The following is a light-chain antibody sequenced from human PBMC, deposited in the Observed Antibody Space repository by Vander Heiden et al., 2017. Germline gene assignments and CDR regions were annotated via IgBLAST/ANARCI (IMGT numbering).Light chain of an antibody. Sequence: AFPSTQPPSSLSASVGDRVTITCRASQGISSDLAWYQQKPGKAPKLLIYDASSLESGVPSKFSGSGSGTDFTLTISSLQPEDFATYYCQQYNSYPQTFGGGTRVEIK. V-gene: IGKV1-13*02. CDR3: QQYNSYPQT. CDR1: QGISSD. J-gene: IGKJ4*01. CDR2: DAS.